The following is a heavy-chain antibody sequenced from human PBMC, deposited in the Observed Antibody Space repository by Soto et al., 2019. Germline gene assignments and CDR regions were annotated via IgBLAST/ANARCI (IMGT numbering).Heavy chain of an antibody. Sequence: QVQLVESGGGVVQPGRSLRLSCAASGFTFSSYGMHWVRQAPGKGLEWVAVIWYDGSNKYYADSVKGRFTISRDNSKNTLYLQMNSLRAEDTAVYYCARVGGLGCYDHGYFDYWGQGTLVTVSS. CDR1: GFTFSSYG. J-gene: IGHJ4*02. CDR3: ARVGGLGCYDHGYFDY. CDR2: IWYDGSNK. V-gene: IGHV3-33*01. D-gene: IGHD5-12*01.